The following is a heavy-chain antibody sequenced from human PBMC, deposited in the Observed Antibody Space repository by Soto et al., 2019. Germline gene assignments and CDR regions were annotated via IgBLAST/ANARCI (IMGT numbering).Heavy chain of an antibody. CDR2: ISYEGSNK. D-gene: IGHD3-10*01. CDR1: GFTFSSYA. J-gene: IGHJ4*02. V-gene: IGHV3-30-3*01. Sequence: SLRLSCAASGFTFSSYAMHWVRQAPGKGLEWVAVISYEGSNKYYADSVKGRFTISRDNSKNTLYLQMNSLRAEDTAVYYCARVFPSYGSGSYSHWGQGTLVTVSS. CDR3: ARVFPSYGSGSYSH.